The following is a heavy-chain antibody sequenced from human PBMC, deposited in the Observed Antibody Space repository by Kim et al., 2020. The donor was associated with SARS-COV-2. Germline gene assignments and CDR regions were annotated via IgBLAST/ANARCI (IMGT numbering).Heavy chain of an antibody. D-gene: IGHD3-22*01. V-gene: IGHV4-38-2*02. CDR1: GYSISSGYY. CDR3: TSKYYYDSSGYYYADW. J-gene: IGHJ4*02. CDR2: IYHSGRT. Sequence: SETLSLTCTVSGYSISSGYYWGWIRQPPGKGLEWIGSIYHSGRTYYNPSLKSRVTISIDTSNNQFSLRLNSLTAADTAVYYCTSKYYYDSSGYYYADWWGQGTLVTVSS.